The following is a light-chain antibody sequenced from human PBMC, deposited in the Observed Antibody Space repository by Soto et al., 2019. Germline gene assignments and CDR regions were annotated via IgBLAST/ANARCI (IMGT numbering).Light chain of an antibody. Sequence: EVVLTQSPGTLSLSPGERATPSRRASQTVSTTYLAWYQQKPGQAPRLLISGASNRASGTPDRFSGSGSGTDFTLTISSLEPEDFAVYYCQQRSNWPATFGQGTRLE. CDR2: GAS. CDR1: QTVSTTY. CDR3: QQRSNWPAT. J-gene: IGKJ5*01. V-gene: IGKV3D-20*02.